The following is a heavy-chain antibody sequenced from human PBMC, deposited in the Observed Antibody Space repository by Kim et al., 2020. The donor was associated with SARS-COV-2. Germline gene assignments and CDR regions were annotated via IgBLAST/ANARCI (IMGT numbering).Heavy chain of an antibody. V-gene: IGHV3-23*01. Sequence: GGSLRLSCAASGFTFSSYAMSWVRQAPGKGLEWVSAISGSGGSTYYADSVKGRFTISRDNSKNTLYLQMNSLRAEDTAVYYCAKFHTVRGLPRADSFDYWGQGTLVTVSS. CDR1: GFTFSSYA. J-gene: IGHJ4*02. D-gene: IGHD3-10*01. CDR3: AKFHTVRGLPRADSFDY. CDR2: ISGSGGST.